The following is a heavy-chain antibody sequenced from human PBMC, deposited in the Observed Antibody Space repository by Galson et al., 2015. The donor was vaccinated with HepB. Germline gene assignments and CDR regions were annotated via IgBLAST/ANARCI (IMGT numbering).Heavy chain of an antibody. V-gene: IGHV1-18*01. CDR1: GYRFTDYG. CDR2: ISPYSGDT. CDR3: ARDHGFGDSLPDP. J-gene: IGHJ5*02. D-gene: IGHD3-10*01. Sequence: QSGAEVKEPGASVKVSCKTSGYRFTDYGISWVRQVPGRGLEYVGWISPYSGDTVYAQKFQGRVTMTTDTSTTTVYMELRSLKVGDTAVYYCARDHGFGDSLPDPWGQGTLVAVSA.